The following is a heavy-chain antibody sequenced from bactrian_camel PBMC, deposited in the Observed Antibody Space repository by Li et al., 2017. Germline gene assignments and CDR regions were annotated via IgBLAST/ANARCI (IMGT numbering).Heavy chain of an antibody. J-gene: IGHJ4*01. V-gene: IGHV3S42*01. CDR1: GATHNYLC. CDR2: IDSSENAGST. CDR3: AAEFYGGSWAPLTEEYNY. Sequence: VQLVESGGGSVQVGGSLRLSCGISGATHNYLCMAWFRQGPGTEREGVAAIDSSENAGSTSYVDSVEGRVTISKDNAKNTLYLDMNSLEPDDTGMYYCAAEFYGGSWAPLTEEYNYWGQGTQVT. D-gene: IGHD6*01.